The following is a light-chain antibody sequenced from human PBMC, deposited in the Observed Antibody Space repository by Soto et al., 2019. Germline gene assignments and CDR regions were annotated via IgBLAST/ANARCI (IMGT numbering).Light chain of an antibody. CDR1: QNLGTLY. Sequence: EIVFTQSPGTLSLSPGERGTLSCRASQNLGTLYLAWFQQKSGQAPRLLIYGASSRATGIPDRFSGSGSGTDFTLTISSLEPEDFAVYYCQQYGSSRWTFGQGTKVDIK. J-gene: IGKJ1*01. CDR2: GAS. CDR3: QQYGSSRWT. V-gene: IGKV3-20*01.